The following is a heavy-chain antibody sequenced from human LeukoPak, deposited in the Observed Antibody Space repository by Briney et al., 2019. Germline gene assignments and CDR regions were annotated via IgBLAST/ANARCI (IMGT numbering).Heavy chain of an antibody. D-gene: IGHD6-19*01. J-gene: IGHJ3*02. CDR2: ISAYNGNT. CDR1: GYTFTSYG. Sequence: ALVKVSCKASGYTFTSYGISWVRQAPGQGLEWMGWISAYNGNTNYAQKLQGRVTMTTDTSTSTAYMELRSLRSDDTAVYYCARDKSSGWPPIHAFDIWGQGTMVTVSS. CDR3: ARDKSSGWPPIHAFDI. V-gene: IGHV1-18*01.